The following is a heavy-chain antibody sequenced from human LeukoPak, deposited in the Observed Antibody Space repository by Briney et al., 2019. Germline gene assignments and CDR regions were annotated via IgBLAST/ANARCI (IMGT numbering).Heavy chain of an antibody. D-gene: IGHD6-6*01. CDR3: ARPYSSSSYYYGMDV. Sequence: ASVKVSCKASGGTFSSYAISWVRQAPGQGLEWMGGIIPIFGTANYAQKLQGRVTITADESTNTAYMELSSLRSEDTAVYYCARPYSSSSYYYGMDVWGQGTTVTVSS. CDR2: IIPIFGTA. CDR1: GGTFSSYA. J-gene: IGHJ6*02. V-gene: IGHV1-69*13.